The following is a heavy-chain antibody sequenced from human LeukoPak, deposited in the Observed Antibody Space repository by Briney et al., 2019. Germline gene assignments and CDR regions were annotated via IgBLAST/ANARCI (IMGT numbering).Heavy chain of an antibody. Sequence: PPGTLSFTCADSGGSISSSNWWGWVGQPPGKGLEWVGEIYHSGSTNYNPSLKSRVSISVDKSTNQLSLKLSSVTAADTAVYYCARVVVPAANIYYYGMDVWGQDTTVTVSS. CDR2: IYHSGST. V-gene: IGHV4-4*03. CDR1: GGSISSSNW. CDR3: ARVVVPAANIYYYGMDV. D-gene: IGHD2-2*01. J-gene: IGHJ6*02.